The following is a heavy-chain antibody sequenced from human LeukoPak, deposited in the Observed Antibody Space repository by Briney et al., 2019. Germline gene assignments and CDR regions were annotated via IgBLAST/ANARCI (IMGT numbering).Heavy chain of an antibody. Sequence: PGGTLRLSCAGSGFTFSSYGMSWVRQAPGKGLEWVSCIRGSGTSTYYADSVKGRFTISRDNSKNTLYLQMNSLRAEDTAVYYCASLSYCSSTSCYVKNDYWGQGTLVTVSS. V-gene: IGHV3-23*01. CDR3: ASLSYCSSTSCYVKNDY. J-gene: IGHJ4*02. D-gene: IGHD2-2*01. CDR1: GFTFSSYG. CDR2: IRGSGTST.